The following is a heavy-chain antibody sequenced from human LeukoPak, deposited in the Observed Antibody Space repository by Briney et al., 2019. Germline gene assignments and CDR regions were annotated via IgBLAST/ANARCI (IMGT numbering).Heavy chain of an antibody. CDR2: IHTSGST. D-gene: IGHD5-18*01. V-gene: IGHV4-4*07. CDR1: GGSISSYY. J-gene: IGHJ4*02. Sequence: SETLSLTYTVSGGSISSYYWSWIRRPAGKGLEWIGRIHTSGSTNYNPSLKSRVTMSVDTSKNQFSLKLSSVTAADTAVYYCAKLGGYSYGYGPEYYFDYWGQGTLVTVSS. CDR3: AKLGGYSYGYGPEYYFDY.